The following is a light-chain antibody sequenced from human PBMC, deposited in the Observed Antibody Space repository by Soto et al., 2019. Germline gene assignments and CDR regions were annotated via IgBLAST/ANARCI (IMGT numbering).Light chain of an antibody. V-gene: IGKV3-15*01. CDR2: AAS. CDR1: QSISWP. J-gene: IGKJ5*01. Sequence: EIVMTQSPGTLSVSPGEGATLSCRASQSISWPLAWYQQKPGQAPRLLIYAASTRATGIPARFSGSGSGTEFTLTISSLQSEDSAVYYCQQYDKWPITFGQGTRLEVK. CDR3: QQYDKWPIT.